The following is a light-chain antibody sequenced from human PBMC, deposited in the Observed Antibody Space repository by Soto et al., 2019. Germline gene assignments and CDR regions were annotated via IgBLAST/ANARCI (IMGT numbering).Light chain of an antibody. Sequence: QSVLTQTPSVSGAPGQRVTISCTGRSSNIGAGYDVHWYQHLPGTAPKLLIYDNTNRPSGVSVRFSGSKSGTSASLAISGLQAEDEADYYCQSFDKYLSAVVFGGGTKVTVL. V-gene: IGLV1-40*01. CDR1: SSNIGAGYD. J-gene: IGLJ2*01. CDR2: DNT. CDR3: QSFDKYLSAVV.